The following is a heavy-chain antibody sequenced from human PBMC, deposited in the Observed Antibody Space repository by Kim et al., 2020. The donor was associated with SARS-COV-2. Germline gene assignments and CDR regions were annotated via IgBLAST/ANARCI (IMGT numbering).Heavy chain of an antibody. D-gene: IGHD2-21*02. J-gene: IGHJ4*02. Sequence: KGRFTTSRDNAKNSLYLKMNSLRAEDTAVYYCARTPAYCGGDCYFGGFDYWGQGTLLTVSS. CDR3: ARTPAYCGGDCYFGGFDY. V-gene: IGHV3-11*03.